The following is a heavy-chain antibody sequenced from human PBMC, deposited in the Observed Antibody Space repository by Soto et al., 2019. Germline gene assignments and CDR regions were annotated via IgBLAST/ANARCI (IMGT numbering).Heavy chain of an antibody. CDR3: AKDAVSRDGVWLAHD. D-gene: IGHD5-12*01. J-gene: IGHJ4*02. CDR2: LYGSGGGI. CDR1: GFTFSNYV. Sequence: RGLSCAASGFTFSNYVMIWIRQVPGKGLQWVSGLYGSGGGIHYAESVKDRFTISRDNSAYAVYLQMNNLRVEDSAIYYCAKDAVSRDGVWLAHDWGQGTVVTVSS. V-gene: IGHV3-23*01.